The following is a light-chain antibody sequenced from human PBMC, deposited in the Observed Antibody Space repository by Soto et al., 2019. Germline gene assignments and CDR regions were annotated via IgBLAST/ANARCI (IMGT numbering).Light chain of an antibody. J-gene: IGLJ2*01. CDR3: QSYDISLSAVV. CDR2: GNS. CDR1: SSNIGAGYD. V-gene: IGLV1-40*01. Sequence: QSVLTQPPSVSGAPGQRVTISCTGSSSNIGAGYDVHWYQQLPGTAPKLLIYGNSNRPSGVPDRFSGSKSGTSASLAITGLRAVDEAGYSYQSYDISLSAVVFGGGTQLPAL.